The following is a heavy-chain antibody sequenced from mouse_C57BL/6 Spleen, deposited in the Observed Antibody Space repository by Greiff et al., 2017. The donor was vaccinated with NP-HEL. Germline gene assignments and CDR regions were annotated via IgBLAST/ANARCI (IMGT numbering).Heavy chain of an antibody. CDR1: GYTFTSYW. V-gene: IGHV1-53*01. CDR3: ASFLYYDYDGDAMDY. Sequence: VQLQQPGTELVKPGASVKLSCKASGYTFTSYWMHWVKRRPGQGLEWIGNINPSNGGTNYNEKFKSKATLTVDKSSSTAYMQLSSLTSEDSAVYYCASFLYYDYDGDAMDYWGQGTSVTVSS. CDR2: INPSNGGT. J-gene: IGHJ4*01. D-gene: IGHD2-4*01.